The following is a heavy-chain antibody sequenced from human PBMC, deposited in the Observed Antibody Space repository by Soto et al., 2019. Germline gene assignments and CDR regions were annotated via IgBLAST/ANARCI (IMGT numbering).Heavy chain of an antibody. V-gene: IGHV1-69*01. J-gene: IGHJ5*02. CDR2: IIPIFGTA. CDR3: ARHPVGATFLGWFDP. Sequence: QVQLVQSGAEVKKPGSSVKVSCKASGGTFSSYAISWVRQAPGQGLEWMGGIIPIFGTANYAQKFQGRVTITADESTSTDYMELSSLRSEDTAVYYCARHPVGATFLGWFDPWGQGTLVTVSS. CDR1: GGTFSSYA. D-gene: IGHD1-26*01.